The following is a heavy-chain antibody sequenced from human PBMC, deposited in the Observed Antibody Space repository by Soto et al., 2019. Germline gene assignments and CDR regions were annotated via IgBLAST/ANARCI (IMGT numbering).Heavy chain of an antibody. J-gene: IGHJ6*02. CDR1: GGTFSCDA. D-gene: IGHD2-2*02. CDR2: IIPIFGTA. Sequence: ASVKLSCKASGGTFSCDALFWVRPAPGQVLEWMGGIIPIFGTANYAQKFQGRVTITADESTSTAYMELSSLRAEDTAVYYCARGINIVVVPAAIVSHYVMSCWGQGTTVSV. CDR3: ARGINIVVVPAAIVSHYVMSC. V-gene: IGHV1-69*13.